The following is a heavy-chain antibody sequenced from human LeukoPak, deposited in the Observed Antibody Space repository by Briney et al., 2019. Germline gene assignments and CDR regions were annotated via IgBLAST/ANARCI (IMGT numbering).Heavy chain of an antibody. CDR1: GYTFTGYY. CDR3: ARDPLGMGHDGFDI. V-gene: IGHV1-2*02. CDR2: INPNSGGT. Sequence: ASVKVSCKASGYTFTGYYMHWVRQAPGQGLEWMGWINPNSGGTNYAQKFQGRVTMTRDTSISTAYMELSRLTSDDTAVYYCARDPLGMGHDGFDIWGRGTMVTVSS. D-gene: IGHD1-14*01. J-gene: IGHJ3*02.